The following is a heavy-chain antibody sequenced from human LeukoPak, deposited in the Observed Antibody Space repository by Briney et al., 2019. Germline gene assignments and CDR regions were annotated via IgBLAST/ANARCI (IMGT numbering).Heavy chain of an antibody. J-gene: IGHJ4*02. Sequence: RASVKVSCKASGGTFSRYAMDWVRQAPGQGLEWMGWINPNSGGTNYAQKFQGRVTMTRDTSISTAYMELSRLRSDDTAVYYCARDKRGYYDSSGYLDYWGQGTLVTVSS. CDR2: INPNSGGT. CDR3: ARDKRGYYDSSGYLDY. D-gene: IGHD3-22*01. CDR1: GGTFSRYA. V-gene: IGHV1-2*02.